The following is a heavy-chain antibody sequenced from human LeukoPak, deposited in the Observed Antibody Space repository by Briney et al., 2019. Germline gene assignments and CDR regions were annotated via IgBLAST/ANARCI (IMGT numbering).Heavy chain of an antibody. CDR1: GGSFSGYY. J-gene: IGHJ4*02. CDR2: INHSGST. D-gene: IGHD6-6*01. CDR3: ARGGGRYVAYSSSSYYFDY. Sequence: SETLSLTCAVYGGSFSGYYWSWICQPPGKGLEWIGEINHSGSTNYNPSLKSRVTISVDTSKNQFSLKLSSVTAADTAVYYCARGGGRYVAYSSSSYYFDYWGQGTLVTVSS. V-gene: IGHV4-34*01.